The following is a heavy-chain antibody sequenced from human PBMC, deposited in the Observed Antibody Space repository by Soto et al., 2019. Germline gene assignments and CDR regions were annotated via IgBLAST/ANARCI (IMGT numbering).Heavy chain of an antibody. J-gene: IGHJ5*02. CDR1: GFTFSSYA. V-gene: IGHV3-23*01. CDR3: AKDSAYYDSSGYYP. CDR2: ISGSGGST. Sequence: GGSLRLSCAASGFTFSSYAVSWVRQAPGKGLEWVSAISGSGGSTYYADSVKGRFTISRDNSKNTLYLQMNSLRAEDTAVYYCAKDSAYYDSSGYYPWGQGTLVTVSS. D-gene: IGHD3-22*01.